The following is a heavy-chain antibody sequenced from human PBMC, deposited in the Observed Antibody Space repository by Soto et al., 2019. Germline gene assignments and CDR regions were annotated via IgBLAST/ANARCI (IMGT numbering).Heavy chain of an antibody. CDR2: FYDSGTS. CDR3: ARGTRDYFDTTGPGYGMDV. V-gene: IGHV4-30-4*01. D-gene: IGHD3-22*01. CDR1: GDSISDVDYY. Sequence: QVQLQESGPGLVKPSQTLPLTCTVSGDSISDVDYYWSWVRQTPREGLEWIGAFYDSGTSYYSPSLKSRMTISVDSSKNQFSLTLTSVTAADTAVYYCARGTRDYFDTTGPGYGMDVWGQGTTVTVSS. J-gene: IGHJ6*02.